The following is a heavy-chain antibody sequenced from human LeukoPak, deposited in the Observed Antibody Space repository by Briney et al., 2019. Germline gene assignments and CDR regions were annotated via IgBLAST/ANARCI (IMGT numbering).Heavy chain of an antibody. Sequence: PGGSLRLSCAASGFTFSSYAMSWVRQAAGKGLEWVSSISGSGGSTYYADSVKGRFTISRDSSKNMLYLQMNTLRAEDTAIYYRAKDGIDSGDPNWFDPWGQGTLVTVSS. CDR3: AKDGIDSGDPNWFDP. CDR1: GFTFSSYA. V-gene: IGHV3-23*01. J-gene: IGHJ5*02. D-gene: IGHD3-10*01. CDR2: ISGSGGST.